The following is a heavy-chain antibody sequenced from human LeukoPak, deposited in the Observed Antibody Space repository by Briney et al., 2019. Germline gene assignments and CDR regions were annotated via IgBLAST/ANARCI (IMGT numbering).Heavy chain of an antibody. V-gene: IGHV4-59*08. CDR2: IYYSGST. J-gene: IGHJ4*02. D-gene: IGHD3-16*01. Sequence: SETLSLTCTVSGGSISSYYWSWIRQPPGKGLEWIGYIYYSGSTNYNPSLKSRVTISVDTFKNQFSLKLSSVTAADTAVYYCARHGITIDYWGQGTLVTVSS. CDR1: GGSISSYY. CDR3: ARHGITIDY.